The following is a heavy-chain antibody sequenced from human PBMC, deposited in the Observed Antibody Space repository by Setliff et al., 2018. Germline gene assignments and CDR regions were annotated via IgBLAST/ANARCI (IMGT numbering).Heavy chain of an antibody. CDR2: IYYSGST. CDR1: GGSISSHY. J-gene: IGHJ4*02. D-gene: IGHD5-12*01. Sequence: ETLSLTCTVSGGSISSHYWSWIRQPPGKGLEWIGSIYYSGSTNYNPSLKSRVTISVDTSKNQFSLKLSSVTAADTAVYYCAAGLGYSGYDATKGSGWYFDYWGQGTLVTVSS. CDR3: AAGLGYSGYDATKGSGWYFDY. V-gene: IGHV4-59*08.